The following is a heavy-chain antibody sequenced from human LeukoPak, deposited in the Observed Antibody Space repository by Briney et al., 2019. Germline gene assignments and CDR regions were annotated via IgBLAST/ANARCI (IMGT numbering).Heavy chain of an antibody. J-gene: IGHJ4*02. V-gene: IGHV3-30*18. D-gene: IGHD3-22*01. Sequence: GRSLRLSCAASGFTFRSYGMHWVRQAPGKGLEWVAVISYDGSNKYYADSVKGRFTISRDNSKNTLYLQMNSLRAEDTAVYYCAKGSYTMIVVPNPFDYWGQGTLVTVSS. CDR3: AKGSYTMIVVPNPFDY. CDR1: GFTFRSYG. CDR2: ISYDGSNK.